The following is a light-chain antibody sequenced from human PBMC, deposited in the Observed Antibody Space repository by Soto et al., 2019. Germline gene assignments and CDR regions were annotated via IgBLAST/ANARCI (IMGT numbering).Light chain of an antibody. CDR1: SSDVGSYNR. J-gene: IGLJ2*01. V-gene: IGLV2-18*02. Sequence: QSALTQPPSVSGSPGQSVTISCTGTSSDVGSYNRVSWYQQPPGTAPKLMIYEVHNPPSGVPDRCSWSTSGNTASLTISGLQDEDEADYYCSSYTRSSVVFGGGTKVTVL. CDR3: SSYTRSSVV. CDR2: EVH.